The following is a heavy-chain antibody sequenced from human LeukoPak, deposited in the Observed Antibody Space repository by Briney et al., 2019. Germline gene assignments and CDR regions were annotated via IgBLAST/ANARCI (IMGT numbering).Heavy chain of an antibody. CDR3: ARVSPTGTSADY. CDR1: GGPFSSYA. V-gene: IGHV1-69*01. CDR2: ILPIFGTA. J-gene: IGHJ4*02. D-gene: IGHD1-1*01. Sequence: GSSVKVFCKASGGPFSSYAISWVRQAPGQGLEWMGGILPIFGTANHAQEFQGRVTFTADDSTSSADMELSSLRSEDTAVYYCARVSPTGTSADYWGQGTLVTVSS.